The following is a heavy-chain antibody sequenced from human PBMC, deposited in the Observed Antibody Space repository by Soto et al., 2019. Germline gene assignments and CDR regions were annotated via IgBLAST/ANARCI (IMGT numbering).Heavy chain of an antibody. CDR3: ARDSSSGSSYYYGMDV. V-gene: IGHV4-59*01. J-gene: IGHJ6*02. D-gene: IGHD1-26*01. CDR1: GGSISSYY. Sequence: PSETLSLTCTVSGGSISSYYWSWIRQPPGKGLEWIGYIYYSGSTNYNPSLKSRVTISVDTSKNQFSLKLSSVTAADTAVYYCARDSSSGSSYYYGMDVWGQGTTVTVSS. CDR2: IYYSGST.